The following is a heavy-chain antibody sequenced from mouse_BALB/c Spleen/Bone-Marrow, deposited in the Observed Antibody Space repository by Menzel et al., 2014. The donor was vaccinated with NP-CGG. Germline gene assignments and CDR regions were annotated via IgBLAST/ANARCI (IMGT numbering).Heavy chain of an antibody. CDR3: ARYGNCGYFDG. J-gene: IGHJ1*01. D-gene: IGHD2-1*01. CDR2: IRSKANNHAT. V-gene: IGHV6-6*01. Sequence: EGQLQESGGGLAQSGGSMKLSCAASGFTFSDAWMDWVCQSPEKGLEWGAEIRSKANNHATYYAESVKGRFTISRDDSKSSVYLQMNSLRAEDTGIYYCARYGNCGYFDGWGAGTTVTVSS. CDR1: GFTFSDAW.